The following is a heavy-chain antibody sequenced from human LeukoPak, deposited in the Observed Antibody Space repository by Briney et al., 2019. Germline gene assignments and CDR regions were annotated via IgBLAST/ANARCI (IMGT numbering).Heavy chain of an antibody. D-gene: IGHD1-26*01. J-gene: IGHJ4*02. CDR3: AKDPSGSYFDY. V-gene: IGHV3-11*05. Sequence: GGSLRLSCATSGFTFRDYSMTWIRQPPGKGLEWVSYITTSGSNTNYADSVKGRFTSSRDNARNSVYLQMNRLRAEDTAVYYCAKDPSGSYFDYWGQGTLVTVSS. CDR2: ITTSGSNT. CDR1: GFTFRDYS.